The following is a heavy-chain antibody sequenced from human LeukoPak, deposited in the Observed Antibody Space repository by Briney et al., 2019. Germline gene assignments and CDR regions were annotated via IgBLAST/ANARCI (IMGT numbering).Heavy chain of an antibody. J-gene: IGHJ4*02. CDR1: GYTFTSYD. V-gene: IGHV1-8*01. D-gene: IGHD3-10*01. CDR3: ARAQRMVRGSYYFDY. CDR2: MNTNSGNT. Sequence: ASVKVSCKASGYTFTSYDINWVRQATGQWLEWMGWMNTNSGNTGYAQKFQGRVTMTRNTSISTAYMELSSLRSEDTAVYYCARAQRMVRGSYYFDYWGQGTLVTVSS.